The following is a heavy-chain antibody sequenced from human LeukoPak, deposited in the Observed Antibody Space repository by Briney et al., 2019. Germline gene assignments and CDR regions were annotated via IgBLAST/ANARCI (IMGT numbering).Heavy chain of an antibody. V-gene: IGHV3-11*03. CDR3: ARSWNVDWFAS. CDR2: ISSSSTYT. Sequence: GGSLRLSCAASGFTFSSYAMSWVRQAPGKGLEWVSYISSSSTYTSYADSVKGRFTISRDNAKNALSLQMNSLRAEDTAVYYCARSWNVDWFASWGQGTLVTVSS. D-gene: IGHD1-1*01. J-gene: IGHJ5*01. CDR1: GFTFSSYA.